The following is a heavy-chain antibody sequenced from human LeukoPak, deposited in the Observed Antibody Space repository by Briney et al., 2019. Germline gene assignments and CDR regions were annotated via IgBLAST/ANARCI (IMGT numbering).Heavy chain of an antibody. CDR3: AKSSYYGSSGYFDY. V-gene: IGHV3-9*01. D-gene: IGHD3-22*01. Sequence: GGSLRLSCAASGFTFDDYAMHWVRQASGKGLEWVSGISWNSGSIGYADSVKGRFTISRDNAKNSLYLQMNSLRAEDTALYYCAKSSYYGSSGYFDYWGQGTLVTVSS. CDR2: ISWNSGSI. CDR1: GFTFDDYA. J-gene: IGHJ4*02.